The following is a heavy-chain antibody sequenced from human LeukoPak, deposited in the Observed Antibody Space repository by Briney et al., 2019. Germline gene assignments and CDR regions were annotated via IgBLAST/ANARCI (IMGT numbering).Heavy chain of an antibody. D-gene: IGHD2-2*01. CDR3: ARVRGYCSSTICYRYYFDY. CDR2: IYHSGST. CDR1: GYSISSGYY. J-gene: IGHJ4*02. Sequence: PSETLSLTCTVSGYSISSGYYWGRIRQPPGKGLEWIGTIYHSGSTYYNPSLKSRVTISVDTSKNQFSLKLTSVTAADTAVYYCARVRGYCSSTICYRYYFDYWGQGTLVTVSS. V-gene: IGHV4-38-2*02.